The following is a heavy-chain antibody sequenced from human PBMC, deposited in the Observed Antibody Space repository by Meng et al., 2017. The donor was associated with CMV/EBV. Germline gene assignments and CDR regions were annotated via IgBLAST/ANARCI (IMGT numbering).Heavy chain of an antibody. J-gene: IGHJ4*02. CDR1: GGSFSGYD. Sequence: GSLRLSCAVYGGSFSGYDWNWIRQSPGKGLEWIGEINHRGSTNYNPSLKSRLTISLDTSKNQFSLKLKSVTAADTAVYYCARGSTSVTMIVVVFTAASLAYDSWGQGTLVTVSS. CDR2: INHRGST. CDR3: ARGSTSVTMIVVVFTAASLAYDS. V-gene: IGHV4-34*01. D-gene: IGHD3-22*01.